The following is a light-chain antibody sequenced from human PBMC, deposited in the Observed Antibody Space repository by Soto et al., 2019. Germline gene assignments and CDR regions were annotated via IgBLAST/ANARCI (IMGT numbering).Light chain of an antibody. CDR2: DAS. CDR1: QDISNF. J-gene: IGKJ3*01. Sequence: DIQMTQSPSSLSASVGDSVAITCRASQDISNFLNWYQQTPGKAPKLLTYDASDLETVVPSRFSGTGSGTDFTFTISNVQPEDTATYYCQQYDSLPLTFGPGTKVEIK. CDR3: QQYDSLPLT. V-gene: IGKV1-33*01.